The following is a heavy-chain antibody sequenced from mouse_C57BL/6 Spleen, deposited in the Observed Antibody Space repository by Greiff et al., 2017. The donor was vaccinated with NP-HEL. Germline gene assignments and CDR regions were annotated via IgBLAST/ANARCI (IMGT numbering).Heavy chain of an antibody. CDR1: GYAFSSYW. CDR3: ARDYGSSYGFAY. CDR2: IYPGDGDT. Sequence: VQVVESGAELVKPGASVKISCKASGYAFSSYWMNWVKQRPGKGLEWIGQIYPGDGDTNYNGKFKGKATLTADKSSSTAYMQLSSLTSEDSAVYFCARDYGSSYGFAYWGQGTLVTVSA. V-gene: IGHV1-80*01. J-gene: IGHJ3*01. D-gene: IGHD1-1*01.